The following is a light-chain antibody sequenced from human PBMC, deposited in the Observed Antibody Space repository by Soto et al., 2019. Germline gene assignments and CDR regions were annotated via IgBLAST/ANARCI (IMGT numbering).Light chain of an antibody. V-gene: IGLV4-69*01. CDR1: SGHSSYA. Sequence: QLVLTQSPSASASLGASVKLTCTLSSGHSSYAIAWHQQQPEKGPRYLMKLNSDGSHSKGDGIPDRFSGSSSGAERYLTISSLQSEDEADYYCQTWGTGIGVFGTRTKLTVL. CDR2: LNSDGSH. CDR3: QTWGTGIGV. J-gene: IGLJ1*01.